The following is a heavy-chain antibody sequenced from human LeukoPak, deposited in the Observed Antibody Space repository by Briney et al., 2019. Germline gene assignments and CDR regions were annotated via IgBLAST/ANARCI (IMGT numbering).Heavy chain of an antibody. D-gene: IGHD1-26*01. CDR2: ISWDGGST. V-gene: IGHV3-43D*03. J-gene: IGHJ5*02. Sequence: GGSLRLSCAASGFTFDDYAMHWIRQAPGKGLEWDSLISWDGGSTYYADSVKGRFTISRDNSKNSLYLQMNSLRAEDTALYYCAKDGTGGSYWVSWFDPWGQGTLATVSS. CDR1: GFTFDDYA. CDR3: AKDGTGGSYWVSWFDP.